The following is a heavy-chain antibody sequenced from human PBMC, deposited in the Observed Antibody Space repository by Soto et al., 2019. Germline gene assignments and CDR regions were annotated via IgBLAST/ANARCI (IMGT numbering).Heavy chain of an antibody. V-gene: IGHV4-31*03. J-gene: IGHJ4*02. Sequence: PSETLSLTCTVSGGSISSGGYYWSWIRQHPGKGLEWIGYIYYSGSTYYNPSLKSRVTISVDTSKNQFSLKLSSVTAADTAVYYCARHSQSYDPDQYFDYWGQGTLVTVSS. CDR2: IYYSGST. CDR3: ARHSQSYDPDQYFDY. CDR1: GGSISSGGYY. D-gene: IGHD1-26*01.